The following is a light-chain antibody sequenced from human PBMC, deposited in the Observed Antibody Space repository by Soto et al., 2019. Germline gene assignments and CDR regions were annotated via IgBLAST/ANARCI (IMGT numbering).Light chain of an antibody. V-gene: IGLV1-47*02. CDR1: SANIGTNF. J-gene: IGLJ3*02. CDR3: SSYTNNNTWV. CDR2: SNN. Sequence: QSVLTQPPSASGTPGQRVTISCSGRSANIGTNFVCWYQHLPGTAPKLLIYSNNQRPSGVPDRFSGSKSGTSASLAISGLRSEDDGDYYCSSYTNNNTWVFGGGTKLTVL.